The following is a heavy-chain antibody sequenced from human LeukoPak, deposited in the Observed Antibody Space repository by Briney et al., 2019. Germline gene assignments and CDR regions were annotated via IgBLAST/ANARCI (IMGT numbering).Heavy chain of an antibody. CDR3: ARGNDAYASASDWFDP. D-gene: IGHD2-2*01. J-gene: IGHJ5*02. CDR1: GYNFTIYG. CDR2: ISGYNGNT. V-gene: IGHV1-18*01. Sequence: EASVKVSFKSSGYNFTIYGVTWVRQAPGQGLEWMGWISGYNGNTNYAQKLQGRVTVTTDTSTSTAFLELRSLTSDDTAIYYCARGNDAYASASDWFDPWGQGTLITVS.